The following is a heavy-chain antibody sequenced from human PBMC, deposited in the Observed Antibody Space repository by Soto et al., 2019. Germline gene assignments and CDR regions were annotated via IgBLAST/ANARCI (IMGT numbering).Heavy chain of an antibody. J-gene: IGHJ4*02. V-gene: IGHV3-23*01. CDR2: ISGSGGST. Sequence: EVQLLESGGGLVQPGGSLRLSCAASGFTFSSYAMSWVRQAPGKGLEWVSAISGSGGSTYYADYVKGRFTISRDNSKNTLDLQMNSLRAEDTAVYYCANLDIVVVPAASSWRDYCGQGTLVTVSS. D-gene: IGHD2-2*01. CDR1: GFTFSSYA. CDR3: ANLDIVVVPAASSWRDY.